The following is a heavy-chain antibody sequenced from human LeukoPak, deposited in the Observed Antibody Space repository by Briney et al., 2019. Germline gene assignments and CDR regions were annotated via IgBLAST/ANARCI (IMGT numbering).Heavy chain of an antibody. Sequence: GGSLRLSCAASGFTFSSYWMIWVRQAPGKGLEWVANIKQDGSEKYYVDSVKGRFTISRDNAKNSLYLQMNSLRAEDTAVYYCVKLQGTGLGPIDYWGQGTLVTVSS. D-gene: IGHD3-10*01. CDR3: VKLQGTGLGPIDY. J-gene: IGHJ4*02. CDR2: IKQDGSEK. CDR1: GFTFSSYW. V-gene: IGHV3-7*03.